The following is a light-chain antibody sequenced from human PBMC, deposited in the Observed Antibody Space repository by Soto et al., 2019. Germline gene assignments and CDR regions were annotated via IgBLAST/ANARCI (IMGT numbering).Light chain of an antibody. V-gene: IGKV3-15*01. CDR1: QSVPSR. J-gene: IGKJ5*01. Sequence: EIVMTQSPATLSVSPGADVPLSRRASQSVPSRIAWYQQKPGQAPSLLIYGASTRATGVPDRFSGTGSGTEFTLTISSLKSEDYAVYYCQQYKSWPPITFGQGTRLEI. CDR2: GAS. CDR3: QQYKSWPPIT.